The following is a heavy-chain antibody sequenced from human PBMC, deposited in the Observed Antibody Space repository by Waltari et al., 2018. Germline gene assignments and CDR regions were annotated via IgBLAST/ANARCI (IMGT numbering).Heavy chain of an antibody. CDR3: ARARETPGIAAPGGAFDI. CDR1: GYTFTSYY. J-gene: IGHJ3*02. D-gene: IGHD6-13*01. V-gene: IGHV1-46*01. Sequence: QVQLVQSGAEVKKPGASVKVSCKASGYTFTSYYMHWVRQAPGQGLEWMGIINPSGGSTSYAQKVQGRVTMTRDTSTSTVYMELSSLRSEDTAVYYCARARETPGIAAPGGAFDIWGQGTMVTVSS. CDR2: INPSGGST.